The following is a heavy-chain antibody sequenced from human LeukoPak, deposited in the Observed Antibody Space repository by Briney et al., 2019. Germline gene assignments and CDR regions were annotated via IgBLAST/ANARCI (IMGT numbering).Heavy chain of an antibody. CDR3: ERDWPVGGGAFDI. D-gene: IGHD3-16*01. J-gene: IGHJ3*02. Sequence: ASVKVSCKASGYTFTGYYMHWVRQAPGQGLEWMGRINPNSGGTNYAQKFQGRVTMTRDTSISTAYMELSRLRSDDTAVYYFERDWPVGGGAFDIWGQGTMVTVSS. CDR2: INPNSGGT. CDR1: GYTFTGYY. V-gene: IGHV1-2*06.